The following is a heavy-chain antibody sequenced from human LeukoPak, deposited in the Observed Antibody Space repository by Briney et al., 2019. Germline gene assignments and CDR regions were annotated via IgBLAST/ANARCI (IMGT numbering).Heavy chain of an antibody. CDR2: ISVGSNYI. Sequence: GGSLRLSCAASGFTVSSNYMSWVRQAPGKGLEWVSSISVGSNYIYYADSVRGRFSISRDDARNSLYLQMDSLRGDDTAVYYCARLRRNSDRSGYYYYYDYWGQGTLVTVSS. V-gene: IGHV3-21*01. CDR3: ARLRRNSDRSGYYYYYDY. J-gene: IGHJ4*02. D-gene: IGHD3-22*01. CDR1: GFTVSSNY.